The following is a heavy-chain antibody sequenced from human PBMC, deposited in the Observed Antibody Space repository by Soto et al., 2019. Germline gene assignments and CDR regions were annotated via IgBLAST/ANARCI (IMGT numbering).Heavy chain of an antibody. D-gene: IGHD6-13*01. V-gene: IGHV4-4*02. CDR2: IYHSGST. Sequence: PSETLSLTCAVSSGSISSSNWWSWVRQPPGKGLEWIGEIYHSGSTNYNPSLKSRVTISVDKSKNQFSLKLSSVTAADTAVYYSAREPSGIAAAGLDYWGQGTLVTVS. CDR1: SGSISSSNW. J-gene: IGHJ4*02. CDR3: AREPSGIAAAGLDY.